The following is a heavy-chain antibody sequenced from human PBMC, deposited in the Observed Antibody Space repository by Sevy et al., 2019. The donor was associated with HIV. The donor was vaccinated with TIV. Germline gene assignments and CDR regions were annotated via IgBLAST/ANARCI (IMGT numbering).Heavy chain of an antibody. V-gene: IGHV3-23*01. J-gene: IGHJ4*02. D-gene: IGHD1-26*01. Sequence: GGSLRLSCAASGFTFNNYAMSWVRQAPGKGLEWVSAITYSGGSTYYADSVKGQFTISRDNSKNTLYLQMNSLRAEDTAVYYCAKDRVSGSYYAGDFDYWGQGTLVTVSS. CDR1: GFTFNNYA. CDR2: ITYSGGST. CDR3: AKDRVSGSYYAGDFDY.